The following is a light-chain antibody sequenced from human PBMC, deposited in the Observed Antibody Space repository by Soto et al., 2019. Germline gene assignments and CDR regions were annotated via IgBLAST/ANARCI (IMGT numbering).Light chain of an antibody. CDR2: AAS. Sequence: EIVLTQSPATLSLSPGDTATLSCRASQSVTNYLAWYQQKPGQAPRLLIYAASNRATGIPARFSGSGSGTDFTLTISSLEPEDFAVYYCQLRSNLPLTVGGGTEVEIK. J-gene: IGKJ4*01. CDR1: QSVTNY. CDR3: QLRSNLPLT. V-gene: IGKV3-11*01.